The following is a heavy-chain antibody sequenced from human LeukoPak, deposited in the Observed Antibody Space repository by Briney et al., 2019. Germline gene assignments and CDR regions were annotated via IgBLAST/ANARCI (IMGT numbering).Heavy chain of an antibody. D-gene: IGHD3-3*01. V-gene: IGHV1-2*02. Sequence: ASVKVSCKASGYTFTSYGISWVRQAPGQGLEWMGWINPNSGGTNYAQKFQGRVTMTRDTSISTAYMELSRLRSDDTAVYYCARGRGDYDFWSLDPWGQGTLVTVSS. J-gene: IGHJ5*02. CDR1: GYTFTSYG. CDR2: INPNSGGT. CDR3: ARGRGDYDFWSLDP.